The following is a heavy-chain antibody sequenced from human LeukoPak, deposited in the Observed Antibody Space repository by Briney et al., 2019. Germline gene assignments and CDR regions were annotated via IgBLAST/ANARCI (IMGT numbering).Heavy chain of an antibody. CDR3: TRGGVYDFWNGNGIDAFDT. V-gene: IGHV3-7*01. D-gene: IGHD3-3*01. CDR1: GFTFSGYL. Sequence: PGGSLRLSCAASGFTFSGYLMSWVRQAPGKGLEWVANIKRDGNEKYYVDSVKGRFTISRDNAKNSLFLQMNSLRVEDTAVYYCTRGGVYDFWNGNGIDAFDTWGQGTLVTVSS. J-gene: IGHJ3*02. CDR2: IKRDGNEK.